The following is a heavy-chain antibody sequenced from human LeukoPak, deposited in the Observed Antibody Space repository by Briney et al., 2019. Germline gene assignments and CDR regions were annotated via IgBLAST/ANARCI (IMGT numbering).Heavy chain of an antibody. CDR1: GGSFSGYY. D-gene: IGHD1-26*01. CDR2: INHSGST. CDR3: ARGRFLRWELSYFDF. J-gene: IGHJ4*02. Sequence: SETLSLTCAVYGGSFSGYYWSWIRQPPGKGLEWIGEINHSGSTNYNPSLKSRVTISVDTSKNQFSLKLSSVNAADTAVYYCARGRFLRWELSYFDFWGQGTPVTVSS. V-gene: IGHV4-34*01.